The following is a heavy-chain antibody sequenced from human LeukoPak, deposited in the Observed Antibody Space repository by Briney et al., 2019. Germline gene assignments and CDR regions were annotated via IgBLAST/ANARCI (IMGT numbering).Heavy chain of an antibody. CDR1: GGTFSSYA. CDR2: TIPILGIA. V-gene: IGHV1-69*04. D-gene: IGHD3-3*01. Sequence: ASVKVSCKASGGTFSSYAISWVRQAPGQGLEWMGRTIPILGIANYAQKFQGRVTITADKSTSTAYMELSSLRSEDTTVYYCARGLTTSGYPYYYWGQGTLVTVSS. CDR3: ARGLTTSGYPYYY. J-gene: IGHJ4*02.